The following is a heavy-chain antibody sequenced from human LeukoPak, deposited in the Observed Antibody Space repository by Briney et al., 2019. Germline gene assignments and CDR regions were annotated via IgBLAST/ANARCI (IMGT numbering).Heavy chain of an antibody. CDR2: IIPIFGTT. D-gene: IGHD5-18*01. V-gene: IGHV1-69*13. J-gene: IGHJ6*03. CDR3: ASGGYNYESASPYYMDV. Sequence: GASVKVSCKASGGTFNSYAISWVRQAPGQGLEWMGGIIPIFGTTNYAQKFQGRVTLTADESTTTAYMELSSLRSEDTAVYYCASGGYNYESASPYYMDVWGKGTTVTISS. CDR1: GGTFNSYA.